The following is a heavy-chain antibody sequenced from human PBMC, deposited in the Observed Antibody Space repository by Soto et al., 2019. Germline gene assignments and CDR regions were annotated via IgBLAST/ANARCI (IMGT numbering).Heavy chain of an antibody. J-gene: IGHJ6*02. CDR1: GYTFSSYF. CDR3: ARQNCYAGMDG. Sequence: QVQLVQSGAEVKKPGASVKVSCKASGYTFSSYFITWVRQAPGQGLEWMGWISAYNGNTNYAQMLQGRVTMTTDTATNTAYMELRSLRSDDTAVFYCARQNCYAGMDGWGQGTTVTVSS. V-gene: IGHV1-18*01. CDR2: ISAYNGNT.